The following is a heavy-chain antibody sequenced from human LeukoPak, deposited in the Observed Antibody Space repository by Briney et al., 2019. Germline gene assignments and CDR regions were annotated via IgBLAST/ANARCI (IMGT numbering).Heavy chain of an antibody. D-gene: IGHD2-15*01. J-gene: IGHJ3*02. Sequence: GTSVKVSCKASGFTFTSSAVQWVRQARGQRLEWIGWIVVGSGNTNYAQKFQERVTITRDMSTSTAYMELSSLRSGDTAVYYCAADLVGYCSGGSCGAFDIWGQGTMVTVSS. V-gene: IGHV1-58*01. CDR3: AADLVGYCSGGSCGAFDI. CDR2: IVVGSGNT. CDR1: GFTFTSSA.